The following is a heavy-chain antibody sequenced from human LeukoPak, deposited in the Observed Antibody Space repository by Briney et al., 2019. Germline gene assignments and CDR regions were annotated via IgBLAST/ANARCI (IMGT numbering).Heavy chain of an antibody. J-gene: IGHJ4*02. Sequence: PSETLSLTCAVYGGSFSGYYWSWIRQPPGKGLEWIGEINHSGSTNYNPSLKSRDTISVDTSKNQFSLKLSSVTAADTAVYYCARGSGYYSPLNYWGQGTLVTVSS. CDR1: GGSFSGYY. CDR2: INHSGST. V-gene: IGHV4-34*01. D-gene: IGHD3-3*01. CDR3: ARGSGYYSPLNY.